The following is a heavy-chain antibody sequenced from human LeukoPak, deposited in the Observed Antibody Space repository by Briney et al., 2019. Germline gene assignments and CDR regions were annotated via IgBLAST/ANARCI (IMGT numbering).Heavy chain of an antibody. CDR2: TYYGSKWNN. J-gene: IGHJ4*02. Sequence: SETLSLTSAMSGDSVSSNSAAWKSIRQSPSRGLGWLGRTYYGSKWNNDYALSVKSRITINPDTSKNQYSLQLNSVTPEDTAVYYCARDSLGSNGIQFDYWGQGTLVTVSS. D-gene: IGHD5-18*01. V-gene: IGHV6-1*01. CDR1: GDSVSSNSAA. CDR3: ARDSLGSNGIQFDY.